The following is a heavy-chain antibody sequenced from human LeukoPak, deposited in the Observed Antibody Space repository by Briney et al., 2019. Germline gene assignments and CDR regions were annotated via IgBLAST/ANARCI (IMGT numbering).Heavy chain of an antibody. CDR3: VRKNRDFNAAFDI. CDR2: TYSDSNT. CDR1: GFIVSNSY. Sequence: GGSLRLSCAASGFIVSNSYMSWVRQAPGKGLEWVSITYSDSNTNYADSVKGRFTISRDTSQNTLSLQMNSLRAEDTAVYYCVRKNRDFNAAFDIWGQGTVVTVSS. D-gene: IGHD2-21*02. J-gene: IGHJ3*02. V-gene: IGHV3-53*01.